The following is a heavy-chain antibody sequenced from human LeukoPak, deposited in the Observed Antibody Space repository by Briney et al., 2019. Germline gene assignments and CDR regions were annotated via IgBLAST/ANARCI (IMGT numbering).Heavy chain of an antibody. CDR2: IDQDGSEK. Sequence: GGSLRLSCAASGFTLSNYWMSWVRQAPGKGLEWVANIDQDGSEKNYVGSVEGRFTISRDDAKNSLYLHMNSLRAEDTAVYYCARSLTSCGGDCYYFDYWGQGTLVTVSS. CDR3: ARSLTSCGGDCYYFDY. J-gene: IGHJ4*02. V-gene: IGHV3-7*01. D-gene: IGHD2-21*02. CDR1: GFTLSNYW.